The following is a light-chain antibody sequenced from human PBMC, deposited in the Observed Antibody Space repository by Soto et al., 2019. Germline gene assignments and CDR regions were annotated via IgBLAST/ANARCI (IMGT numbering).Light chain of an antibody. CDR3: CSYTGSSTYV. Sequence: QSVLAQPASVSGSPGQSITISCTVTSSDVGSYNLVSWYQQHPGKAPKLMIYEGSKRPSGVSNRFSGSKSGNTASLTISGHQAEDEADYYCCSYTGSSTYVFGTGTKVTLL. CDR2: EGS. CDR1: SSDVGSYNL. J-gene: IGLJ1*01. V-gene: IGLV2-23*01.